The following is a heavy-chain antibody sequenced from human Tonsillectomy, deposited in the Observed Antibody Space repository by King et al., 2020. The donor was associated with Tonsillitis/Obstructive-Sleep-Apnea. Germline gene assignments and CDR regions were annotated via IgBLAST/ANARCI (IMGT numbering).Heavy chain of an antibody. V-gene: IGHV3-30*18. CDR1: GFTFSNYD. CDR2: ISYDGSNK. J-gene: IGHJ6*03. Sequence: VQLVESGGGVVQPGRSLRLSCAASGFTFSNYDIHWVRQAQGKGLEWVAVISYDGSNKFYADSVKGRFTISRDNSKNTLSLQMNSLRAEDTAVYYCAKDYGSGDDYYYYMDVWGKGTTVTVSS. D-gene: IGHD3-10*01. CDR3: AKDYGSGDDYYYYMDV.